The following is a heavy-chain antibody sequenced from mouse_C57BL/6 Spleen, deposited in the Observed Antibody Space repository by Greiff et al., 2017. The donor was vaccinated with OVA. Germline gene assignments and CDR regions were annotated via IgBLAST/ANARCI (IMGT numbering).Heavy chain of an antibody. V-gene: IGHV1-72*01. D-gene: IGHD1-1*01. CDR2: IDPNSGGT. CDR1: GYTFTSYW. J-gene: IGHJ4*01. CDR3: ARYDYGSSYANAMDY. Sequence: QVQLKQPGAELVKPGASVKLSCKASGYTFTSYWMHWVKQRPGRGLEWIGRIDPNSGGTKYNEKFKSKATLTVDKPSSTAYMQLSSLTSEDSAVYYCARYDYGSSYANAMDYWGQGTSVTVSS.